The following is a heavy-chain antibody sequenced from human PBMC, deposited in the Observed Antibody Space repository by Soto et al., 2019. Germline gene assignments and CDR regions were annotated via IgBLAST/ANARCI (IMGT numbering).Heavy chain of an antibody. CDR2: IYYSGST. J-gene: IGHJ6*03. CDR1: GGSISSYY. CDR3: ARAWFGEGGYYYYMDV. V-gene: IGHV4-59*01. D-gene: IGHD3-10*01. Sequence: ASETLSLTCTVSGGSISSYYWSWIRQPPGKGLEWIGYIYYSGSTNYNPSLKSRVTISVDTSKNQFSLKLSSVTAADTAVYYCARAWFGEGGYYYYMDVWGKGTTVTVSS.